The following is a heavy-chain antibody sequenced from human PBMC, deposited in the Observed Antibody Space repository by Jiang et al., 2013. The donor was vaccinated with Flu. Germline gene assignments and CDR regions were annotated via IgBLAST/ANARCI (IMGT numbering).Heavy chain of an antibody. D-gene: IGHD6-19*01. CDR2: IYYSGHT. CDR3: ARSTGYSSGVTAAY. Sequence: LLKPSETLSLTCTVSGDSITSSNYYWGLIRQPPGKGLEWIGNIYYSGHTYYNPSLKSRVTISLDTSKNQFSLKLSSVTAADTAVYYCARSTGYSSGVTAAYWGQGTLVTVS. CDR1: GDSITSSNYY. J-gene: IGHJ4*02. V-gene: IGHV4-39*07.